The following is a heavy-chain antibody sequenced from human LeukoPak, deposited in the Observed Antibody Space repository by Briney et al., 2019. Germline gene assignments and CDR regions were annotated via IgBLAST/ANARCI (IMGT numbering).Heavy chain of an antibody. Sequence: GGSLRLSCAASGFTFSSYAMSWVRQAPGKGLEWVANIKEDGSESHYVGSVKGRFTISRDNARNSLYLQMNSLRAEDTAVYYFARDPYSGTYGDTYYYYMDVWGKGTTVTISS. CDR3: ARDPYSGTYGDTYYYYMDV. D-gene: IGHD1-26*01. CDR2: IKEDGSES. V-gene: IGHV3-7*01. CDR1: GFTFSSYA. J-gene: IGHJ6*03.